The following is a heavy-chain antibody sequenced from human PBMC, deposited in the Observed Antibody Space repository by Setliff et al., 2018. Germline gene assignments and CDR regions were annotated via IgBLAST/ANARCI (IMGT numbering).Heavy chain of an antibody. D-gene: IGHD1-26*01. V-gene: IGHV4-34*01. CDR2: INHSGST. CDR1: GASFKDYY. CDR3: ARGLRSSGPYAGGWYYFDF. Sequence: NPSETLSLTCAVYGASFKDYYWTWIRQSPGQGLEWIGQINHSGSTTSNPSLKSRVAISVHMSKNQISLDLTSVTAADTGVYYCARGLRSSGPYAGGWYYFDFWGQGILVTVSS. J-gene: IGHJ4*02.